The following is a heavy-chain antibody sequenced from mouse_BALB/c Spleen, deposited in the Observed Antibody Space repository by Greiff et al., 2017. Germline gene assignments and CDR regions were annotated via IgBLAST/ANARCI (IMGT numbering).Heavy chain of an antibody. D-gene: IGHD1-1*02. CDR3: AREGYGD. CDR1: GYSFTDYI. Sequence: VQLKQTGPELVKPGASVKISCKASGYSFTDYIMLWVKQSHGKSLEWIGNINPYYGSTSYNLKFKGKATLTVDKSSSTAYMQLNSLTSEDSAVYYCAREGYGDWGQGTTLTVSS. CDR2: INPYYGST. V-gene: IGHV1-39*01. J-gene: IGHJ2*01.